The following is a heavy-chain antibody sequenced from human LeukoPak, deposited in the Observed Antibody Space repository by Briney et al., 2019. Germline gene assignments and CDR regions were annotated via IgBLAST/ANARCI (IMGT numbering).Heavy chain of an antibody. J-gene: IGHJ6*02. V-gene: IGHV4-61*01. D-gene: IGHD3-9*01. CDR2: IYYSGST. CDR3: ARGRRYYDILTGDYYYYGMDV. CDR1: GGSVSSGSYY. Sequence: SETLSLTCTVSGGSVSSGSYYWRWLRQPPGQGLEWIGYIYYSGSTNYNPSLKSRVTISVDTSKNQLSLKLSSVTAADTAVYYCARGRRYYDILTGDYYYYGMDVWGQGTTVTVSS.